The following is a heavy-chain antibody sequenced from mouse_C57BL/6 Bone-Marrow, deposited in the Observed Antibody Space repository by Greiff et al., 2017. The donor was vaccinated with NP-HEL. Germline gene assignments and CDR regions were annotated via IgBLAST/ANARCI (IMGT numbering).Heavy chain of an antibody. CDR1: GYTFTDHT. J-gene: IGHJ3*01. CDR3: AREKIYYGSRYAAWFAY. D-gene: IGHD1-1*01. V-gene: IGHV1-78*01. CDR2: IYPRDGST. Sequence: QVQLKESDAELVKPGASVKISCKVSGYTFTDHTIHWMKQRPEQGLEWIGYIYPRDGSTKYNEKFKGKATLTADKSSSTAYMQLNSLTSEDSAVLICAREKIYYGSRYAAWFAYWGQGTLVTVSA.